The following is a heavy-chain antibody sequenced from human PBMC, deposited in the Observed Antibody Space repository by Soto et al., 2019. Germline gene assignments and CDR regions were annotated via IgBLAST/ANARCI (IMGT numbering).Heavy chain of an antibody. Sequence: GASVKVSCKASGYTFTSSGMSWVRQAPGQGLEWMGWISAHTGSSEYAQRFQGRVTMTTDRSTSTAYMELRSLRSDDTAVYYCARAPDYYDSSGYYSPDYYYFDYWGQGTLV. CDR2: ISAHTGSS. J-gene: IGHJ4*02. CDR1: GYTFTSSG. V-gene: IGHV1-18*01. CDR3: ARAPDYYDSSGYYSPDYYYFDY. D-gene: IGHD3-22*01.